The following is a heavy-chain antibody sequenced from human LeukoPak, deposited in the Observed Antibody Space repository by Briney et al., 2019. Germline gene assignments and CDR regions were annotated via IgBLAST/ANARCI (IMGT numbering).Heavy chain of an antibody. CDR3: ASVEVGATTTDAFDI. J-gene: IGHJ3*02. CDR1: GGSISSGDYY. V-gene: IGHV4-30-4*08. Sequence: SQTLSLTCTVSGGSISSGDYYWSWIRQPPGKGLEWIGYIYYSGSTNYNPSLKSRVTISVDTSKNQFSLKLSSVTAADTAVYYCASVEVGATTTDAFDIWGQGTMVTVSS. CDR2: IYYSGST. D-gene: IGHD1-26*01.